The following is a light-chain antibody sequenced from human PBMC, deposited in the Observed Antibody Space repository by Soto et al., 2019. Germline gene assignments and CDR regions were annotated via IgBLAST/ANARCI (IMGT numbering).Light chain of an antibody. J-gene: IGKJ5*01. CDR1: QYISNY. CDR3: MQALQSLT. CDR2: LGS. V-gene: IGKV2-28*01. Sequence: MTQSPSSLSATVGGRVIITCRASQYISNYLDWYMQKPGQSPQLLIYLGSNRASGVPDRFSGSGSGTDFTLKISRVEAADVGVYYCMQALQSLTFGQGTRLEIK.